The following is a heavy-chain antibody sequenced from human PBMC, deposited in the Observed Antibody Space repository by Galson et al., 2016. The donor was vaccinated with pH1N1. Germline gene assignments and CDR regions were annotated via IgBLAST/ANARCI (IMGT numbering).Heavy chain of an antibody. CDR3: MRDLGRLRDF. Sequence: SVKVSCTASGYTFTRYYFHWVRQAPGQGLEWMGVIDPSPGTTTYAQKFQGLVTMTSDTSTSTVYMELSSLKPEDTAVYHCMRDLGRLRDFWGQGTLVTVSS. CDR1: GYTFTRYY. V-gene: IGHV1-46*01. J-gene: IGHJ4*02. CDR2: IDPSPGTT. D-gene: IGHD1-26*01.